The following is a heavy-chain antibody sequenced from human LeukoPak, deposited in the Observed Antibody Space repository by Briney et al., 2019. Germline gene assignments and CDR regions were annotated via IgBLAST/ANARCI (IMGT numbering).Heavy chain of an antibody. V-gene: IGHV3-11*01. D-gene: IGHD4-23*01. CDR2: ISSSGSTI. Sequence: AGGSLRLSCAASGFTFSDYYMSWIRQAPGKGLEWVSYISSSGSTIYYADSVKGRFTISRDNAKNSLYLQMNSLRAEDTAVYYCARVPNYGGNPDYFDYWGQGTLVTVSS. CDR3: ARVPNYGGNPDYFDY. J-gene: IGHJ4*02. CDR1: GFTFSDYY.